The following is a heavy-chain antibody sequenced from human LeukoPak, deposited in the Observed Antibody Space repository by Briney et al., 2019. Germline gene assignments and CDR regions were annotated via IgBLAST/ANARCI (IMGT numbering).Heavy chain of an antibody. V-gene: IGHV3-33*06. CDR1: RFAFTDYG. D-gene: IGHD3-3*01. J-gene: IGHJ3*02. Sequence: GGSLRLSCAASRFAFTDYGMHWVRQAPGKGLEWVAAIWYDGSHENNADSVKGRFTISRDNSKNMLYLQLNSPRAEDTAVYYCAKDIRYNYDFWSGYSTDAFDIWGQGTMVTVSS. CDR3: AKDIRYNYDFWSGYSTDAFDI. CDR2: IWYDGSHE.